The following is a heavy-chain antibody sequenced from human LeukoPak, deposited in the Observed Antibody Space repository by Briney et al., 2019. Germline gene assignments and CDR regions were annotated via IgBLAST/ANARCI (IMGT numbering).Heavy chain of an antibody. CDR1: GFTFSDYY. J-gene: IGHJ4*02. CDR3: AKGSPPVD. Sequence: GGSLSLSCAASGFTFSDYYMTWIRRAPGKGLEWVSYISTSSAFTNYADSVRGRFTISRDNAKNSQYLQMNTLRPEDTAVYYCAKGSPPVDWGQGALVTVSS. CDR2: ISTSSAFT. V-gene: IGHV3-11*05.